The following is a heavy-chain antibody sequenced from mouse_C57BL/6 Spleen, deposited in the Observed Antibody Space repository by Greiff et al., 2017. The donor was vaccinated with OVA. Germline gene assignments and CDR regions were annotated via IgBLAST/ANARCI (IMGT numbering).Heavy chain of an antibody. J-gene: IGHJ2*01. CDR1: GYTFTSYW. Sequence: QVQLQQSGAELVKPGASVKLSCKASGYTFTSYWMHWVKQRPGQGLEWIGMIHPNSGSTNYNEKFKSKATLTVDKSSSTAYMQLSSLTSEDSAVYYCARDYGSSGGYWGQGTTLTVSS. V-gene: IGHV1-64*01. CDR2: IHPNSGST. D-gene: IGHD1-1*01. CDR3: ARDYGSSGGY.